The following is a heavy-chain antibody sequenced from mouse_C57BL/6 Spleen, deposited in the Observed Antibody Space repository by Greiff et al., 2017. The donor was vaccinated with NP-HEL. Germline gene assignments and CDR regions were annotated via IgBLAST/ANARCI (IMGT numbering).Heavy chain of an antibody. CDR3: ARKGNYYGSSTNYFDY. CDR1: GYTFTSYW. V-gene: IGHV1-59*01. J-gene: IGHJ2*01. Sequence: VQLQQSGAELVRPGTSVKLSCKASGYTFTSYWMHWVKQRPGQGLEWIGVIDPSDSYTNYNQKFKGKATLTVDTSSSTAYMQLSSLTSEDSAVYYCARKGNYYGSSTNYFDYWGQGTTLTVSS. CDR2: IDPSDSYT. D-gene: IGHD1-1*01.